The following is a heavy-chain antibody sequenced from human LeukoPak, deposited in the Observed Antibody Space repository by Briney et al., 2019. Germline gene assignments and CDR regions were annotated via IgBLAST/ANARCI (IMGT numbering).Heavy chain of an antibody. J-gene: IGHJ4*02. CDR3: AKDGYCSGGSCFDNFDY. D-gene: IGHD2-15*01. CDR1: GFTFSSYA. CDR2: ISGSGGST. Sequence: GGSLRLSCAASGFTFSSYAMSWVRQAPGKGLERVSAISGSGGSTYYADSVKGRFTISRDNSKNTLYLQMNSLRAEDTAVYYCAKDGYCSGGSCFDNFDYWGQGTLVTVSS. V-gene: IGHV3-23*01.